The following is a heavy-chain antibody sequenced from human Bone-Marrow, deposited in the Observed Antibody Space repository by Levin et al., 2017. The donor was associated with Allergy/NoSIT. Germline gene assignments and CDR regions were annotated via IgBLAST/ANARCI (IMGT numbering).Heavy chain of an antibody. CDR3: AYRQDGVLWFGYQFDH. CDR2: IYWNDDK. CDR1: GFSLNDGGVG. V-gene: IGHV2-5*01. Sequence: SGPTLVKPTQTLTLTCTFSGFSLNDGGVGVGWIRQPPGKALEWLALIYWNDDKRYSPSLKSRLTINKDTSENQVVLTMTNMNPVDTATYYCAYRQDGVLWFGYQFDHWGQGTLVTVSS. J-gene: IGHJ4*02. D-gene: IGHD3-10*01.